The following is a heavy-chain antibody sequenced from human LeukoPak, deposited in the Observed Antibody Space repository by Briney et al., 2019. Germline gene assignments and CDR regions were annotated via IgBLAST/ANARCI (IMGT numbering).Heavy chain of an antibody. J-gene: IGHJ6*03. CDR1: GFTFSSYE. V-gene: IGHV3-48*03. Sequence: GGSLRLSCAASGFTFSSYEMNWVRQAPGKGLEWVSYISSSGSTIYYADSVKGRFTISRDNAKNSLYLQMNSLRAGDTAVYYCARGANVKYYDILTGYYNPLYYYYYMDVWGKGTTVTISS. D-gene: IGHD3-9*01. CDR3: ARGANVKYYDILTGYYNPLYYYYYMDV. CDR2: ISSSGSTI.